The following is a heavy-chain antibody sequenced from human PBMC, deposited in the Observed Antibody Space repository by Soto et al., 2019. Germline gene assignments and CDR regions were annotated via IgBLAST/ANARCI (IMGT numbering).Heavy chain of an antibody. CDR3: ARTQGSSLVYFQR. CDR1: GGSISSGGYS. D-gene: IGHD2-8*02. Sequence: PSETLSLTCAVSGGSISSGGYSWSWIRQPPGKGLEWIGYIYHSGSTYYNPSLKSRVTISVDRSKNQFSLKLSSVTAADTAVYYCARTQGSSLVYFQRWGQGTLVTVSS. CDR2: IYHSGST. J-gene: IGHJ1*01. V-gene: IGHV4-30-2*01.